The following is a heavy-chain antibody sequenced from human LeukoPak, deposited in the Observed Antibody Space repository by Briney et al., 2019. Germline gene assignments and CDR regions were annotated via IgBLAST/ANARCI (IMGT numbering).Heavy chain of an antibody. D-gene: IGHD6-19*01. CDR1: GYTFTSYD. Sequence: ASVKVSCKASGYTFTSYDINWVRQATGQGLERMGWMNPNSGNTGYAQKFQGRVTITRNTSISTAYMELSSLRSEDTAVYYCARGRWLVLDRDMGNNWFDPWGQGTLVTVSS. CDR3: ARGRWLVLDRDMGNNWFDP. V-gene: IGHV1-8*03. J-gene: IGHJ5*02. CDR2: MNPNSGNT.